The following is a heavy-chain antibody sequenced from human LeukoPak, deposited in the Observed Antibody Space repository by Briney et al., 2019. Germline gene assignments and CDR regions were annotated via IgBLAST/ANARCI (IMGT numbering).Heavy chain of an antibody. V-gene: IGHV1-18*01. D-gene: IGHD6-13*01. CDR1: GYTFTSYG. J-gene: IGHJ6*02. Sequence: ASVKVSCKASGYTFTSYGISWVRQAPGQGLEWMGWISAYNGNTNYAQKLQGRVTMTTDTSTSTAYMELRSLRSDDTAVYYCARVGIAAAGTAPGPYYYYGMDVWGQGTTVTVSS. CDR3: ARVGIAAAGTAPGPYYYYGMDV. CDR2: ISAYNGNT.